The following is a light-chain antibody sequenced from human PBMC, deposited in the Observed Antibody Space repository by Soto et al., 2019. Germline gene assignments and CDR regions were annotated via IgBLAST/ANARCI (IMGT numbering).Light chain of an antibody. CDR2: DAS. J-gene: IGKJ3*01. CDR3: QQRGNWTFFP. Sequence: EIVLTQSPATLSLSPGERATLSCRASQSVSNRLAWYQQKPGQAPRLLIFDASNRATGVPARFSGSGSGTDFTLTISSLEPEDFAVYYCQQRGNWTFFPFGPGTKVDVK. CDR1: QSVSNR. V-gene: IGKV3-11*01.